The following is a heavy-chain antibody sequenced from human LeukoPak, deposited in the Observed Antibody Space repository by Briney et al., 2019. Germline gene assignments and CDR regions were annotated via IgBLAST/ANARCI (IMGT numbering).Heavy chain of an antibody. V-gene: IGHV6-1*01. CDR3: ARDRYCSSTSCKYYFDY. J-gene: IGHJ4*02. D-gene: IGHD2-2*01. CDR1: GDRVSSNSAA. Sequence: SQTLSLTCAISGDRVSSNSAAWNWIRQSPSRGLEWLGRTYYRSKWYNDYAVSVKSRITINPGTSKNQFSLQLNSVTPEDTAVYYCARDRYCSSTSCKYYFDYWGQGTLVTVSS. CDR2: TYYRSKWYN.